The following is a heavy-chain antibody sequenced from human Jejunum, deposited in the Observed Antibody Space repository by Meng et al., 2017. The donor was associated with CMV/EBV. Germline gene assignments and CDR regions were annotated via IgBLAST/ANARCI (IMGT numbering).Heavy chain of an antibody. CDR1: GFTFSSYA. Sequence: RISCEASGFTFSSYALSWVRQAPGKGLEWVSVISADGGSTNNADSVKGRFIVSRDNSKNTVYLQMNSLRAEDTAVYYCVTEGFDYWGKG. V-gene: IGHV3-23*01. J-gene: IGHJ4*02. CDR3: VTEGFDY. CDR2: ISADGGST.